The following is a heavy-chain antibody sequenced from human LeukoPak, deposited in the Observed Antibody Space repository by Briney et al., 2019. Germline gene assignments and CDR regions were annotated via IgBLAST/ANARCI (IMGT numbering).Heavy chain of an antibody. CDR2: IIPIFGTA. D-gene: IGHD2-2*01. CDR1: GGTFSSYA. Sequence: ASVKVSCKASGGTFSSYAISWVRQAPGQGLEWLGGIIPIFGTANYAQKFQGRVTITTDESTSTAYMELSSLRSEDTAVYYCARHYCSSTSCQISGRASAFDYWGQGTLVTVSS. J-gene: IGHJ4*02. CDR3: ARHYCSSTSCQISGRASAFDY. V-gene: IGHV1-69*05.